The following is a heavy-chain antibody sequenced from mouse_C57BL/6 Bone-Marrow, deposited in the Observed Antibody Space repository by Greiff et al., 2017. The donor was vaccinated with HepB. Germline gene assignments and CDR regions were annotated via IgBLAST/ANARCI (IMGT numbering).Heavy chain of an antibody. CDR3: ARGVYDGYYSFAY. D-gene: IGHD2-3*01. Sequence: VKLMESGAELARPGASVKLSCKASGYTFTSYGISWVKQRTGQGLEWIGEIYPRSGNTYYNEKFKGKATLTADKSSSTAYMELRSLTSEDSAVYFCARGVYDGYYSFAYWGQGTLVTVSA. V-gene: IGHV1-81*01. CDR2: IYPRSGNT. CDR1: GYTFTSYG. J-gene: IGHJ3*01.